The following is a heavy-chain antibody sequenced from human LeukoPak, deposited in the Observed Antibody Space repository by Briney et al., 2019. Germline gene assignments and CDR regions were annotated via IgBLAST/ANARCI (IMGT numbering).Heavy chain of an antibody. CDR3: ARVGRVTQYADDY. D-gene: IGHD5-18*01. CDR1: GFTFSSYE. V-gene: IGHV3-7*01. J-gene: IGHJ4*02. Sequence: GGSLRLSCAASGFTFSSYEMNWVRQAPGKGLEWVATIKQDGSEKYYGDSVKGRFTISRDNAKSSLYLQMSSLRAEDTAVYYCARVGRVTQYADDYWGRGTLVTVSS. CDR2: IKQDGSEK.